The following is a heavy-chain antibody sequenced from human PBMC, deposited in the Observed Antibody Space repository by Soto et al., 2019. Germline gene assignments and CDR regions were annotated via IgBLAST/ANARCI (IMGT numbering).Heavy chain of an antibody. D-gene: IGHD6-19*01. J-gene: IGHJ4*02. CDR3: ARERVAGIYYFDY. CDR2: INPNSGGT. CDR1: GYTFTGYY. V-gene: IGHV1-2*04. Sequence: GXSVKVSFNASGYTFTGYYMHLVRHSPGQGLEWMGWINPNSGGTNYAQKFQGWVTMTRDTSISTAYMELSRLRSDDTAVYYCARERVAGIYYFDYWGQGTLVTVSS.